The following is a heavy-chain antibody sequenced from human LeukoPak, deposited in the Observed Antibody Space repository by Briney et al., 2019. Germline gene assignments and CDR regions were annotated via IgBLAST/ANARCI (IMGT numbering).Heavy chain of an antibody. Sequence: GGSLRLSCAAAGFTFSSYWMHWVRQTPGKGLVWVSRIKGDGSDTLYADSVKGRFTISRDNSKNTLYLQTSSLGVDDTAVYYCARASTTVPNLLDYWGQGALVSVSS. V-gene: IGHV3-74*01. CDR2: IKGDGSDT. J-gene: IGHJ4*02. CDR1: GFTFSSYW. CDR3: ARASTTVPNLLDY. D-gene: IGHD4-17*01.